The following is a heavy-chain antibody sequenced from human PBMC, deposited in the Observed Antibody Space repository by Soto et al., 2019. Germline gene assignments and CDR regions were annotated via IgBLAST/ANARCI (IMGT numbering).Heavy chain of an antibody. CDR3: ARAKYYYDTSGYPTYYFDY. CDR2: INSDGSGT. CDR1: GFTFSSYW. J-gene: IGHJ4*02. Sequence: PGGSLRLSCAASGFTFSSYWMHWVRQAPGKGLEWVSRINSDGSGTNYADSVRGRFAITRDSAENTLYLQLNSLRAEDTAVYYCARAKYYYDTSGYPTYYFDYWGQGTLVTVSS. D-gene: IGHD3-22*01. V-gene: IGHV3-74*01.